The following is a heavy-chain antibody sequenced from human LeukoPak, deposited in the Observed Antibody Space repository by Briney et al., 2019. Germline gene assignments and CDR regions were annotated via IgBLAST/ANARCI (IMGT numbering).Heavy chain of an antibody. CDR1: GGTFSSYT. J-gene: IGHJ6*02. V-gene: IGHV1-69*04. D-gene: IGHD3-10*02. Sequence: SVKVSCKASGGTFSSYTISWVRQAPGQGLEWMGRIIPILGIANYAQKFQGRVTITTDKSTSTAYMELSSLRSEDTAVYYCARDGVTMFSGMDVWGQGTTVTVSS. CDR2: IIPILGIA. CDR3: ARDGVTMFSGMDV.